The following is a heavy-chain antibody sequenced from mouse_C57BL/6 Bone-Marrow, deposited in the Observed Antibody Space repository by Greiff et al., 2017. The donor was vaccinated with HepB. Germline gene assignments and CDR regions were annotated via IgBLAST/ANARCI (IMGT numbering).Heavy chain of an antibody. D-gene: IGHD1-1*01. CDR3: ARPTVADYYAMDY. CDR2: ISSGSSTI. Sequence: VQLVESGGGLVKPGGSLKLSCAASGFTFSDYGMHWVRQAPEKGLEWVAYISSGSSTIYYADTVKGRFTISRDNAKNTLFLQMTSLRSEDTAMYYCARPTVADYYAMDYWGQGTSVTVSS. CDR1: GFTFSDYG. V-gene: IGHV5-17*01. J-gene: IGHJ4*01.